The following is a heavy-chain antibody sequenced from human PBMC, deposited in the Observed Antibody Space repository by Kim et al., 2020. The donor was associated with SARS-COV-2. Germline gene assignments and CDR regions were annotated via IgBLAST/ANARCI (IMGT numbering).Heavy chain of an antibody. CDR2: IYHSGST. J-gene: IGHJ4*02. CDR1: GYSISSGYY. Sequence: SQTLSLTCTVSGYSISSGYYWGWIRQPPGKGLEWIGSIYHSGSTYYNPSLKSRVTISVDTSKNQFSLKLSSVTAADTAVYYCARELGETVMDTAMVFDYWGQGTLVTVSS. V-gene: IGHV4-38-2*02. D-gene: IGHD5-18*01. CDR3: ARELGETVMDTAMVFDY.